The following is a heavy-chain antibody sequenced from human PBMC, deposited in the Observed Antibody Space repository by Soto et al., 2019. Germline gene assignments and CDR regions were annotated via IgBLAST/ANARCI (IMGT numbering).Heavy chain of an antibody. Sequence: QVQLVESGGGVVQPGRSLRLSCAASGFTFSNYAMHWVRQAPGKGLEWVAVISSDGSKKYYADSVKGRFTISRDNSKNTLYLQLNRLRSEDTAVFYGASPAIPDHSAFDIWGQGTMVTVSS. CDR3: ASPAIPDHSAFDI. CDR1: GFTFSNYA. D-gene: IGHD2-2*01. V-gene: IGHV3-30-3*01. CDR2: ISSDGSKK. J-gene: IGHJ3*02.